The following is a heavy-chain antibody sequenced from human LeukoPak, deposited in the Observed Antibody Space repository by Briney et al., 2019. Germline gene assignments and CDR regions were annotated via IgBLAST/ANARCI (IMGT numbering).Heavy chain of an antibody. CDR1: GFTFSSYE. J-gene: IGHJ4*02. D-gene: IGHD3-10*01. V-gene: IGHV3-48*03. CDR3: AKRGVVIRVILVGFHKEAYYFDS. Sequence: PGGSLRLSCAASGFTFSSYEMSWVRQAPGKGLEWVSYISSSGSTIYYADSVKGRFTISRDNAKNSLYLQMNSLRAEDTSVYFCAKRGVVIRVILVGFHKEAYYFDSWGQGALVTVSS. CDR2: ISSSGSTI.